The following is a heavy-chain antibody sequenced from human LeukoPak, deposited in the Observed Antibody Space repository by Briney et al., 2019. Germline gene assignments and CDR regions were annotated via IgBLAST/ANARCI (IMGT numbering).Heavy chain of an antibody. CDR3: ARVEEYGGSSGWFDY. Sequence: PGGSLRLSCAASGFTFSSYWMSWVRQAPGKGLEWVANIKKDGSATFYVDSVKGRFTISRDNAKNSMYLQMSSLRADDTAVYYCARVEEYGGSSGWFDYWGQGTLVTVS. J-gene: IGHJ4*02. V-gene: IGHV3-7*01. CDR1: GFTFSSYW. CDR2: IKKDGSAT. D-gene: IGHD6-19*01.